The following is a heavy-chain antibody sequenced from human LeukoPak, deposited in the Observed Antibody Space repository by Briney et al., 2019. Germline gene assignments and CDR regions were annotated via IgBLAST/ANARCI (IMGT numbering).Heavy chain of an antibody. V-gene: IGHV4-39*07. D-gene: IGHD4-23*01. CDR2: IYYSGST. CDR3: ARRATVVIRLNWFDP. Sequence: SETLSLTCTVSGGSTSSSSYYWGWIRQPPGKGLEWIANIYYSGSTYYNPSLKSRVTISVDTSKNQFSLKLSSVTAADTAVYYCARRATVVIRLNWFDPWGQGTLVTVSS. CDR1: GGSTSSSSYY. J-gene: IGHJ5*02.